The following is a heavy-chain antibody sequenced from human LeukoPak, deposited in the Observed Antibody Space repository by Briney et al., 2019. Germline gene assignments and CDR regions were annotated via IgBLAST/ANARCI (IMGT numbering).Heavy chain of an antibody. CDR3: TRDWARIAAAGTAAFDI. J-gene: IGHJ3*02. D-gene: IGHD6-13*01. Sequence: GGSLRLSCTASGFTFGDYAMSWVRQAPEKGLEWVGFIRSKAFGGTTEYAASVKGRFTISRDDSKSIAYLQMNSLKTEDTAVYYCTRDWARIAAAGTAAFDIWGQGTMVTVSS. CDR1: GFTFGDYA. CDR2: IRSKAFGGTT. V-gene: IGHV3-49*04.